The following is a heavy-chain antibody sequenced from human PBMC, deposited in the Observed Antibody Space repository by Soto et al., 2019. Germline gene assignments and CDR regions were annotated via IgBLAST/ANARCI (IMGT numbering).Heavy chain of an antibody. V-gene: IGHV3-23*01. CDR2: ISGSGGST. CDR3: AKGTEGYSSGWYDYYFDY. CDR1: GFTFSSYA. Sequence: GGSLRLSCAASGFTFSSYAMSWVRQAPGKGLEWVSAISGSGGSTYYADSVKGRFTISRDNSKNTLYLQMNSLRAEDTAVYYCAKGTEGYSSGWYDYYFDYWGQGTLVTVSS. D-gene: IGHD6-19*01. J-gene: IGHJ4*02.